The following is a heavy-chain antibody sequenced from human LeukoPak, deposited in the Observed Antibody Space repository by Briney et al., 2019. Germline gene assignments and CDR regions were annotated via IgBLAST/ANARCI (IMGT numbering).Heavy chain of an antibody. Sequence: GVSLQISSQVSGYSFTSYWIGWVRPMPGKGLGWMGIIYPGDSDTGYSPYIQGKVTIPAAKSISPAYLQWNSLKASDTASDYWAEQDYDILTGYYGGPLDYWGQGTLVSVSS. V-gene: IGHV5-51*01. J-gene: IGHJ4*02. CDR2: IYPGDSDT. CDR1: GYSFTSYW. CDR3: AEQDYDILTGYYGGPLDY. D-gene: IGHD3-9*01.